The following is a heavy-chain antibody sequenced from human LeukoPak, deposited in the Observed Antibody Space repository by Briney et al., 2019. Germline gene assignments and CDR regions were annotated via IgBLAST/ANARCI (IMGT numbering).Heavy chain of an antibody. Sequence: ASVKVSCKASGYTFTSYGISWVRQAPGQGLEWMGWISAYNGNTNYTQKLQGRVTMTTDTSTSTAYMELRSLRSDDTAVYYCARDHFTGIAAADDYWGQGTLVTVSS. D-gene: IGHD6-13*01. J-gene: IGHJ4*02. CDR3: ARDHFTGIAAADDY. V-gene: IGHV1-18*01. CDR1: GYTFTSYG. CDR2: ISAYNGNT.